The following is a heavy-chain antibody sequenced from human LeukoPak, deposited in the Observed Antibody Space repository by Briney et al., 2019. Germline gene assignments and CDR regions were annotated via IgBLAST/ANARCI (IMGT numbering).Heavy chain of an antibody. D-gene: IGHD3-3*01. J-gene: IGHJ4*02. CDR1: GFTFSSYA. CDR2: ISGSGGST. Sequence: PGGSLRLSCAASGFTFSSYAMSWVRQAPGKGLEWVSAISGSGGSTYYADSVKGRFTISRDNSKNTLYLQMNSLGAEDTAVYYCAKSGGSGYVYYFDYWGQGTLVTVSS. V-gene: IGHV3-23*01. CDR3: AKSGGSGYVYYFDY.